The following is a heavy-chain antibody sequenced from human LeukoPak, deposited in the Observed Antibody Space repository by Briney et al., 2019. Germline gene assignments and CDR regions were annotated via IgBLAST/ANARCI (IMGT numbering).Heavy chain of an antibody. CDR3: AREPSLGYCSGGSCYSMAPGIDY. CDR2: ISSSSSTI. Sequence: GGSLRLSCAASGFAFSSYRMSWVRQAPGKGLEWVSYISSSSSTIYYADSVKGRFTISRDNAKNSLYLQMNSLRGDDTAVYFCAREPSLGYCSGGSCYSMAPGIDYWGQGTLVTVSS. J-gene: IGHJ4*02. D-gene: IGHD2-15*01. V-gene: IGHV3-48*01. CDR1: GFAFSSYR.